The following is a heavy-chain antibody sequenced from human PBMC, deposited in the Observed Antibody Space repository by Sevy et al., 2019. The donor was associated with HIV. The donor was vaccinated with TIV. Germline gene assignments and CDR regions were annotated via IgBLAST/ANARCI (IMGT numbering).Heavy chain of an antibody. J-gene: IGHJ3*02. V-gene: IGHV3-74*01. Sequence: GGSLRLSCAASGFTFGPYWMHWVRQAPGKGLVWVAVINGDGGTTKYAEIVKGRFTVSRDNVENTLSLQMNSLKDGDTAMYYCARVLTRGSFDPLDMWGQGTMVTVSS. CDR2: INGDGGTT. D-gene: IGHD3-9*01. CDR3: ARVLTRGSFDPLDM. CDR1: GFTFGPYW.